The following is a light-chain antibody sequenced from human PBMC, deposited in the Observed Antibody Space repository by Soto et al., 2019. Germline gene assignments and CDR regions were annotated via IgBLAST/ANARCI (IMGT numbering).Light chain of an antibody. CDR1: NSDVGIYDF. Sequence: QSALTQPASVSGTPGQSITISSTGSNSDVGIYDFVSWYQHHPGRAPKLIVSEVSHRPSGVSNRFSGSKSGNTASLTISGLQSEDEADYYCISYTSDDVRYVFGTGTKVTVL. J-gene: IGLJ1*01. CDR3: ISYTSDDVRYV. CDR2: EVS. V-gene: IGLV2-14*01.